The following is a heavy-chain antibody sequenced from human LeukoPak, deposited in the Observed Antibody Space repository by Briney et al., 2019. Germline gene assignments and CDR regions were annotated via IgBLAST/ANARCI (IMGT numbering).Heavy chain of an antibody. D-gene: IGHD6-6*01. Sequence: GGSLRLSCAASGFTFSSYWMSWVRQAPGKGLEWVANIKQDGSEEVYVDSVRGRFTISRDNAKNSLFLQMNTLRAEDTAVYYCARDPYSSTWSYGMDVWGQGTTVTVSS. J-gene: IGHJ6*02. V-gene: IGHV3-7*05. CDR2: IKQDGSEE. CDR3: ARDPYSSTWSYGMDV. CDR1: GFTFSSYW.